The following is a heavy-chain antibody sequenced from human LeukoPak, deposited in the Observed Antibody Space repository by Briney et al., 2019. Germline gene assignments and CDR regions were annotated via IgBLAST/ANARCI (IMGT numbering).Heavy chain of an antibody. J-gene: IGHJ4*02. V-gene: IGHV3-7*01. Sequence: GGSLRLSCAASGFTFSNTWMAWVRQAPGKGLDWVANINQDGGTRQYADSVRRRFTISRDNANNSLYLEMNSLRAEDTGLYHCARDMKGNLDYWGQGTLVTVSS. CDR3: ARDMKGNLDY. D-gene: IGHD3-16*01. CDR2: INQDGGTR. CDR1: GFTFSNTW.